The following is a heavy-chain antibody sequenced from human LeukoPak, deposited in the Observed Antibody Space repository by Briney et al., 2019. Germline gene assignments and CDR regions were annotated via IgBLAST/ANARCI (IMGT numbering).Heavy chain of an antibody. CDR1: GYTFTSYD. Sequence: ASVKVSCKGCGYTFTSYDINWVRQATAQGLEGIGWMNPNSGNTGYAQKLQGRVTMTRNTSISTAYMELSSLRSEDTAVYYCARVREYDILASYYSFDYWGQGTLVTVSS. CDR3: ARVREYDILASYYSFDY. J-gene: IGHJ4*02. V-gene: IGHV1-8*01. CDR2: MNPNSGNT. D-gene: IGHD3-9*01.